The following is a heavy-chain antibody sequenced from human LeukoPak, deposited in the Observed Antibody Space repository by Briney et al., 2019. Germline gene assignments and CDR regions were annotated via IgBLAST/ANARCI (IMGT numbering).Heavy chain of an antibody. CDR1: GGSISSYY. CDR3: ARALTRGIAAANDAFDI. V-gene: IGHV4-4*07. Sequence: SETLSLTCTVSGGSISSYYWSWIRQPAGKGLEWIGRIYTSGSTNYNPSLKSRVTMSVDTSKNQFSLKLSSVTAADTAVYYCARALTRGIAAANDAFDIWGQGTMVTVSS. J-gene: IGHJ3*02. D-gene: IGHD6-13*01. CDR2: IYTSGST.